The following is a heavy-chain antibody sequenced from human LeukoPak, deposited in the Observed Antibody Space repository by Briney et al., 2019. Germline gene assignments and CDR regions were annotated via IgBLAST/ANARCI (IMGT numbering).Heavy chain of an antibody. Sequence: ASVKVSCKASGYTFTSYDINWVRQATGQGLEWMGWINPNSGGTNYAQKFQGRVTMTRDTSISTAYMELSSLRSEDTAVYYCARDPEDSYMDVWGKGTTVTVSS. CDR3: ARDPEDSYMDV. CDR1: GYTFTSYD. D-gene: IGHD2-15*01. V-gene: IGHV1-2*02. J-gene: IGHJ6*03. CDR2: INPNSGGT.